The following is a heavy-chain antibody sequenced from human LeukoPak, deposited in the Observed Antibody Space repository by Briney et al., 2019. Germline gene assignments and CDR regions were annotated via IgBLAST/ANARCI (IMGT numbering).Heavy chain of an antibody. CDR3: GRSRGAGPGAHFDV. V-gene: IGHV3-11*03. CDR2: ISASGSYT. J-gene: IGHJ4*02. D-gene: IGHD6-19*01. CDR1: GFSFSDEY. Sequence: GGALRLSCAASGFSFSDEYMSWIRQAPGQGPEWISYISASGSYTNYADSVKGRSTISRYNAKNSLYLQMNSLRAEDTAVYYCGRSRGAGPGAHFDVWGQGTLVTVSS.